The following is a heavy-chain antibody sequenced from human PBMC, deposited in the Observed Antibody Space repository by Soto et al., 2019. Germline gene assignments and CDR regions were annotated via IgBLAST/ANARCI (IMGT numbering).Heavy chain of an antibody. Sequence: QVQLVQSGAEVKKPGSSVKVSCKASGGVFRNYAINWVRQAPGQGLEWMGGIIPVFGTADYPQKFQGRVTITAGESTATAYMELTRLKTEDTAVYFCARDRWGSYSFDSWGQGTLVTVAS. J-gene: IGHJ5*01. D-gene: IGHD1-26*01. CDR1: GGVFRNYA. CDR2: IIPVFGTA. V-gene: IGHV1-69*01. CDR3: ARDRWGSYSFDS.